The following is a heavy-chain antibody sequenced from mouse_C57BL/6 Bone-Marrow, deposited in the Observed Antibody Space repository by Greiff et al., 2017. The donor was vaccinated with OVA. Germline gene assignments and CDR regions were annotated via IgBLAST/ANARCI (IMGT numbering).Heavy chain of an antibody. CDR3: TLLLLRYWYFDV. V-gene: IGHV6-6*01. Sequence: EVKLQESGGGLVQPGGSMKLSCAASGFTFSDAWMDWVRQSPEKGLEWVAEIRNKANTHATYYAESVKGRFTISRDDSKSSVYLQMNSLRAEDTGIYYCTLLLLRYWYFDVWGTGTTVTVSS. CDR2: IRNKANTHAT. CDR1: GFTFSDAW. D-gene: IGHD1-1*01. J-gene: IGHJ1*03.